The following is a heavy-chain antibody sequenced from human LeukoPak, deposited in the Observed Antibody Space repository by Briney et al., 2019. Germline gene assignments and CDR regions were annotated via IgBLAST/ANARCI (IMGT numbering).Heavy chain of an antibody. D-gene: IGHD6-19*01. Sequence: SETLSLTCAVSGGSISSGGYSWSWIRQPPGKGLEWIGYIYHSGSTYYNPSLKSRVAISVDTSKNQFSLKLSSVTAADTAVYYCAREIAVAGTGFDYWGQGTLVTVSS. CDR2: IYHSGST. V-gene: IGHV4-30-2*01. CDR1: GGSISSGGYS. CDR3: AREIAVAGTGFDY. J-gene: IGHJ4*02.